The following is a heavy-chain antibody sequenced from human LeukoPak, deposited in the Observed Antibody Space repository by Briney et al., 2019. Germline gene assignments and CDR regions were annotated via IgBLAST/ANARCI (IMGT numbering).Heavy chain of an antibody. J-gene: IGHJ3*02. CDR1: GFTFSSYE. D-gene: IGHD3-22*01. CDR3: ARDHPTYYYDSSGYPDAFDI. CDR2: ISSSGSTI. V-gene: IGHV3-48*03. Sequence: PGGSLRLSCAASGFTFSSYEMNWVRQAPGKGLEWVSYISSSGSTIYYADSVKGRFTISRDNAKNSLYLQMNSLRAEDTAVYYCARDHPTYYYDSSGYPDAFDIWGQGTMVTVSS.